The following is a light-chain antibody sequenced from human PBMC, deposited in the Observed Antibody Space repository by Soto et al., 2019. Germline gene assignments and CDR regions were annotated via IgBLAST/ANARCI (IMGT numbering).Light chain of an antibody. CDR3: QQTYASPLT. CDR1: QRISKY. J-gene: IGKJ4*01. Sequence: DIQLTQSPSSLSASVGDRVTITCQASQRISKYVSWYQQKSGKAPKLLIYGATSLLSGVPSRFSGGGSGTDFTLTVSSLQREDFATYYCQQTYASPLTFGGGTKVDIK. V-gene: IGKV1-39*01. CDR2: GAT.